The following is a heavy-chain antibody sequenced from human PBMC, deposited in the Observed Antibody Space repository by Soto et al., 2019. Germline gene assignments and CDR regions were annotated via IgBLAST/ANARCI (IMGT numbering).Heavy chain of an antibody. Sequence: SETLSLTCAVYGGSFSGYYWSWIRQPPGKGLEWIGEINHSGSTNYNPSLKSRVTISVDTSKNQFSLKLSSVTAADTAVYYCARAITIFGVVHDDAFDIWGQGTMVTVSS. CDR1: GGSFSGYY. CDR3: ARAITIFGVVHDDAFDI. D-gene: IGHD3-3*01. CDR2: INHSGST. V-gene: IGHV4-34*01. J-gene: IGHJ3*02.